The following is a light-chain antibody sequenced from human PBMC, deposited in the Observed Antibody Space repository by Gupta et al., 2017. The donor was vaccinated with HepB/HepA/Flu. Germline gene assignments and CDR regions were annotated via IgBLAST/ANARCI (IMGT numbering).Light chain of an antibody. CDR2: DNT. CDR3: AAWDTSLGAGV. V-gene: IGLV1-51*01. CDR1: SSNVGNKF. Sequence: QSVLTQPPSVSAAPGQKVTVSCSGSSSNVGNKFVSWYQQVPGTAPKLLIYDNTERPSGIPDRFSASKSGTSTTLDITGLQTGDEADYYCAAWDTSLGAGVFGGGTMLTVL. J-gene: IGLJ3*02.